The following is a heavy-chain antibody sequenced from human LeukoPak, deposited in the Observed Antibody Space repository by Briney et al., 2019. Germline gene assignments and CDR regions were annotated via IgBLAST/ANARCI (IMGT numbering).Heavy chain of an antibody. CDR3: ASGASPVDY. J-gene: IGHJ4*02. V-gene: IGHV3-7*01. CDR1: GFTFSNFW. Sequence: GGSLRLSCAASGFTFSNFWMKWVRQAPGKGLEWVANIKQDGSEKYYVDSVKGRFTISRDNAKNSLYLQMNSLRAEDTAVYYCASGASPVDYWGQGTLVTVSS. CDR2: IKQDGSEK. D-gene: IGHD1-26*01.